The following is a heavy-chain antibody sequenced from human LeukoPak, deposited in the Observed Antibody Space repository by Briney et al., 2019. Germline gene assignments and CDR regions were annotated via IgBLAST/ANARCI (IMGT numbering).Heavy chain of an antibody. V-gene: IGHV3-11*01. Sequence: GGSLRLSCAASGFTFSDYYMSWIRQAPGKGLEWVSYISSSGSTIYYADSVKGRFTISRDNAKNSLYLQMNSLRAEDTAVYYCARDPSLRWFGELLLTGYYYGMDVWGQGTTVTVSS. J-gene: IGHJ6*02. D-gene: IGHD3-10*01. CDR2: ISSSGSTI. CDR1: GFTFSDYY. CDR3: ARDPSLRWFGELLLTGYYYGMDV.